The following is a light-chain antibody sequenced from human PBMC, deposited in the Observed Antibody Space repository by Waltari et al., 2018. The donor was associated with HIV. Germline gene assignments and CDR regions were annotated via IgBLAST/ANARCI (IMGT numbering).Light chain of an antibody. CDR3: SSYSRGGTLV. CDR1: SSDVGGFNY. V-gene: IGLV2-14*01. J-gene: IGLJ2*01. Sequence: QYALTQPASVSGAPGPSIAISCPGTSSDVGGFNYFPWYQPHPGKPPKLMIYAVSNRASGVSNRFSGSKSGNTASLVISGLHSEDEGDYYCSSYSRGGTLVFGGGTTLTVL. CDR2: AVS.